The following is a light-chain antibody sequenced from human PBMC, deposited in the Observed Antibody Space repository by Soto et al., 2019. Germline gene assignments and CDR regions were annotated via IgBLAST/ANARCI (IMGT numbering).Light chain of an antibody. Sequence: DRQMTQSPSALSAAVRHRVTITFRSSQIISTYLNWYQQRAGLAPRLLIYAASSLQSGVPPRFSGTGSATDFTLTISSLQHEDFATYFCQQTYSAPPTFGQGTNVDFK. CDR3: QQTYSAPPT. J-gene: IGKJ1*01. CDR1: QIISTY. V-gene: IGKV1-39*01. CDR2: AAS.